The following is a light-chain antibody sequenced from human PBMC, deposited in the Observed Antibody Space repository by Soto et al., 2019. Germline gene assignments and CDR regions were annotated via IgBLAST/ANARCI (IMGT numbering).Light chain of an antibody. Sequence: EIVLTQSPGTLSLPPGERATLSCRASQSVSSSYLAWYQQKPGQAPRLLIFGASNRATGIPDRFTGSGSGTDFTLTISRLEPEDFAVYYCHQYGISPLTFGGGTKVEVK. J-gene: IGKJ4*01. CDR3: HQYGISPLT. CDR1: QSVSSSY. CDR2: GAS. V-gene: IGKV3-20*01.